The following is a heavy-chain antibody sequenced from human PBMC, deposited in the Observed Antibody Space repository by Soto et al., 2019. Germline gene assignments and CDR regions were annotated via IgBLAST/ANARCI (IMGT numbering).Heavy chain of an antibody. J-gene: IGHJ6*02. D-gene: IGHD2-15*01. CDR3: AHKGGRGAGMDV. V-gene: IGHV2-5*02. Sequence: QITLKESGPTLVKPTQTLTLTCTFSGFSVSTSGVGVAWIRQPPGKALEWLALIYWDGDERYSPFLQSRVTIXKDXSKNQVVLTMTNMDPVDTATYYCAHKGGRGAGMDVWGQRTTVTVSS. CDR2: IYWDGDE. CDR1: GFSVSTSGVG.